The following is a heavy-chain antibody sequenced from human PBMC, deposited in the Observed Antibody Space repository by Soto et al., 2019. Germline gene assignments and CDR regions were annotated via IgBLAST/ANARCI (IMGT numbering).Heavy chain of an antibody. Sequence: EVQLVESGGGLVQPGGSLRLSCAASGFSFSTYWMYWVRQAPGKGLVWVSRINVDGNTINNADSVKGRFTVSRDNAKNTLYLQMKSLRAEDTAVYYCARDEGRQGPEYFHHWGQGTLVNVSS. CDR2: INVDGNTI. CDR1: GFSFSTYW. V-gene: IGHV3-74*01. J-gene: IGHJ1*01. CDR3: ARDEGRQGPEYFHH.